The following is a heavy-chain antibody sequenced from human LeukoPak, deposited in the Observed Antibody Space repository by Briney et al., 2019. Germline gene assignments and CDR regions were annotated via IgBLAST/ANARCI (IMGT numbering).Heavy chain of an antibody. D-gene: IGHD3-3*01. CDR2: INPSGGST. V-gene: IGHV1-46*01. J-gene: IGHJ4*02. CDR3: ARWVRSNDFWRGYSTGCFDY. CDR1: GYTFTSYY. Sequence: ASVKVSCKASGYTFTSYYMHWVRQAPGQGLEWMGIINPSGGSTSYAQKFQGRVTMTRDTSTSTVYMELSSLRSEDTAVYYCARWVRSNDFWRGYSTGCFDYWGQGTLVTVSS.